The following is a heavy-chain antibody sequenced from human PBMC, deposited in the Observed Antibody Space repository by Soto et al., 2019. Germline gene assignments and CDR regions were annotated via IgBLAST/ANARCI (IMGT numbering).Heavy chain of an antibody. J-gene: IGHJ4*02. CDR3: ARDTRPLWFGELSHYFDY. D-gene: IGHD3-10*01. Sequence: GASVKVSCKASGYTFTSYATHWVRQAPGQRLEWMGWINAGNGNTKYSQKFQGRVTITRDTSASTAYMELSSLRSEDTAVYYCARDTRPLWFGELSHYFDYWGQGTLVTVSS. CDR2: INAGNGNT. V-gene: IGHV1-3*01. CDR1: GYTFTSYA.